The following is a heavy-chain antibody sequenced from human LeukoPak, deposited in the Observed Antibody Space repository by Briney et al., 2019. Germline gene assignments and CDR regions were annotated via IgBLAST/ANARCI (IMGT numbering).Heavy chain of an antibody. D-gene: IGHD2-15*01. J-gene: IGHJ3*01. Sequence: GGSLRLSCAASGFSVRSNYMSWVRQSPRKGLEWVSIMYSGGSTDYADSVKGRSIISRDHSKNTLYLQMNSLRAEDTAVYYCARDRYCSGGSCYGDAFGLWGQGTMVTVSS. V-gene: IGHV3-53*01. CDR2: MYSGGST. CDR3: ARDRYCSGGSCYGDAFGL. CDR1: GFSVRSNY.